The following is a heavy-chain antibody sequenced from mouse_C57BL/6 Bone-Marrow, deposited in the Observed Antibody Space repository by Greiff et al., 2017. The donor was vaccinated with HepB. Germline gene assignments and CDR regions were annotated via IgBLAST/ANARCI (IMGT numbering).Heavy chain of an antibody. Sequence: QVQLQQPGAELVKPGASVKMSCKASGYTFTSYWVTWVKQRPGQGLEWIGDIYPGSGSTNYNEKFKSKATLTVDTSSSTAYMQLSSLTSEDSAVYYCARSVNDGYYGGFAYWGQGTLVTVSA. V-gene: IGHV1-55*01. CDR3: ARSVNDGYYGGFAY. D-gene: IGHD2-3*01. CDR1: GYTFTSYW. CDR2: IYPGSGST. J-gene: IGHJ3*01.